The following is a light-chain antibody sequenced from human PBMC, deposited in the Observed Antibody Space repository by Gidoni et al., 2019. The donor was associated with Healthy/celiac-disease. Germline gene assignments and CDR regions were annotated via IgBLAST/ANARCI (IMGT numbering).Light chain of an antibody. Sequence: DIQMTTAPSSLSASVGDRVTITCRASPSISSYLNWYQQKPGTAPKLLIYAASSVQRGVPSRFSGSGSGTDFTLTISSLQPEDFATYYCQQSYSTPLGFGQGTQLEIK. J-gene: IGKJ2*03. CDR3: QQSYSTPLG. CDR1: PSISSY. CDR2: AAS. V-gene: IGKV1-39*01.